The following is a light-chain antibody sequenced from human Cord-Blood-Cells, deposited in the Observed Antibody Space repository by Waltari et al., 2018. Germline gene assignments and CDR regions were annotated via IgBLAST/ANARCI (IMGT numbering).Light chain of an antibody. V-gene: IGLV2-14*01. CDR2: EVS. J-gene: IGLJ2*01. Sequence: QSALTQPASVSGSPGPSITLSCTATSSDVGGYNYASWYQQHPGKAPKLMIYEVSNRPSGVSNRFSGSKSGNTASLTISGLQAEDEADYYCSSYTSSSTVVFGGGTKLTVL. CDR1: SSDVGGYNY. CDR3: SSYTSSSTVV.